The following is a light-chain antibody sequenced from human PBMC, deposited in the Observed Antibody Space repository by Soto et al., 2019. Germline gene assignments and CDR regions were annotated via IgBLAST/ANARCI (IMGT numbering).Light chain of an antibody. J-gene: IGLJ3*02. V-gene: IGLV2-11*01. CDR3: CSYAGGFSWV. CDR2: CVT. CDR1: SRDVGAYDR. Sequence: QSVLTQPRSVSEAPGQSVTISCTGTSRDVGAYDRVSWYQHQPSKAPKLTIYCVTERPSGVPDRFSGYKSGSTASLTISGLQAEDEHHYYCCSYAGGFSWVFGGGTKLTVL.